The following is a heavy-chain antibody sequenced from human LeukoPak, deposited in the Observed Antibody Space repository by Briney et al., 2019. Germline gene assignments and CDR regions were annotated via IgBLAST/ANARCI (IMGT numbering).Heavy chain of an antibody. CDR2: SSSSSSYI. Sequence: GGSLRLSCAASGFTFSSYSMNWVRQAPGKGLEWVSSSSSSSSYIYYADSVKGRFTISRDNAKNSLYLQMNSLRAEDTAVYYCARGPPVLGYCSGGSCYSDAFDIWGQGTMVTVSS. J-gene: IGHJ3*02. V-gene: IGHV3-21*01. D-gene: IGHD2-15*01. CDR1: GFTFSSYS. CDR3: ARGPPVLGYCSGGSCYSDAFDI.